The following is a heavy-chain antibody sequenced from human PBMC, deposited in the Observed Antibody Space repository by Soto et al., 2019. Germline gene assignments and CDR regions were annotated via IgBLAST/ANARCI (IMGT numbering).Heavy chain of an antibody. CDR3: VQSRCGGDCLTFYSSHAYYGLDV. V-gene: IGHV2-5*02. J-gene: IGHJ6*02. D-gene: IGHD2-21*02. Sequence: QITLKESGLTLVKPTQTPTLTAPSPGFPPTYIGEGVGGIRHPQGKALGCLALVYWENDKRYNPSLRSRLTITKDTSKKQVVLTMTNMDPVDTATYYCVQSRCGGDCLTFYSSHAYYGLDVWGQGTTVTVSS. CDR1: GFPPTYIGEG. CDR2: VYWENDK.